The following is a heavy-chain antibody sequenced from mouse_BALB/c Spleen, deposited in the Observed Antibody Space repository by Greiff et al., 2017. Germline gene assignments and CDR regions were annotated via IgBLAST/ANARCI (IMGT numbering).Heavy chain of an antibody. Sequence: QVQLQQPGAELVMPGASVKMSCKASGYTFTDYWMHWVKQRPGQGLEWIGAIDTSDSYTSYNQKFKGKATLTVDESSSTAYMQLSSLTSEDSAVYYCARFLRGVMDYWGQGTSVTVSS. CDR1: GYTFTDYW. CDR2: IDTSDSYT. CDR3: ARFLRGVMDY. V-gene: IGHV1-69*01. J-gene: IGHJ4*01.